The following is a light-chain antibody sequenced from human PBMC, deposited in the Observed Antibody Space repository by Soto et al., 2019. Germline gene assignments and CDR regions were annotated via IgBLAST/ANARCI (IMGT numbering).Light chain of an antibody. J-gene: IGLJ3*02. CDR3: TSYTSSNSLVV. CDR1: SSDVGAYDY. CDR2: DVS. V-gene: IGLV2-14*03. Sequence: QSALTQPASVSESPGQSITISCTGTSSDVGAYDYVSWYQQHPGKAPKLMIYDVSNRPSGVSNRFSGSTSGNTASLTISGLQAEDEAHYYCTSYTSSNSLVVFGGGTKLTVL.